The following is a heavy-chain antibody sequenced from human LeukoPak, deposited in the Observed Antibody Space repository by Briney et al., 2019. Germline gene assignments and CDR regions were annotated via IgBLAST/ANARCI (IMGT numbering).Heavy chain of an antibody. V-gene: IGHV4-39*07. J-gene: IGHJ4*02. CDR1: GGSISSSSYY. Sequence: SETLSLTCTVSGGSISSSSYYWGWIRQPPGKGLEWIGSIYYSGSTYYNPSLKSRVTISVDTSKNQFSLKLSSVTAADTAVYYCARDTRTSSSFDYWGQGTLVTVSS. CDR2: IYYSGST. D-gene: IGHD6-13*01. CDR3: ARDTRTSSSFDY.